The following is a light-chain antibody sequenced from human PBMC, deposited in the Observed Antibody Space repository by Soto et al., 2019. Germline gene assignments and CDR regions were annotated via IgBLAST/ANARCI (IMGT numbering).Light chain of an antibody. CDR3: CSYAGSSAVV. V-gene: IGLV2-23*01. Sequence: QSVLTQPASVSGSPGQSITISCTGTSSDVGSYRFVSWYQQHPGKAPKVMIYEATKRPSGVSNRFSGSKSGNTASLTISGLQAEDEADYYCCSYAGSSAVVFGGGTKLTVL. J-gene: IGLJ2*01. CDR1: SSDVGSYRF. CDR2: EAT.